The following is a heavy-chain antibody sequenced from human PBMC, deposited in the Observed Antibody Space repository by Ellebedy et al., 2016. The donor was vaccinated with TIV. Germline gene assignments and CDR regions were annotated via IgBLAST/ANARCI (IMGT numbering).Heavy chain of an antibody. V-gene: IGHV4-34*01. D-gene: IGHD4-23*01. J-gene: IGHJ1*01. Sequence: MPSETLSLTCAVSGESFSDYDWNWIRQPPGKGLEWIGEINHSGSTSYNPSLKSRVTISVDTSKNQFSLKLNSVTAADTAVYYCARGPRLRWYIGGYFPHWGQGTLVTVSS. CDR1: GESFSDYD. CDR2: INHSGST. CDR3: ARGPRLRWYIGGYFPH.